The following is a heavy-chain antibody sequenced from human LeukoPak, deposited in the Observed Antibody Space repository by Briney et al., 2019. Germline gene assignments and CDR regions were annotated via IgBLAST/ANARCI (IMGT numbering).Heavy chain of an antibody. D-gene: IGHD7-27*01. V-gene: IGHV3-7*03. Sequence: PGGSLRLSCAASGFTFSSYWMSWVRQAPGKGLEWVASINQDGSEKYYVDSVKGRFTISRDNPKKSLYLQMNSLRDGDTAVYYCARAYWGSVDYWGQGTLVTVSS. CDR3: ARAYWGSVDY. J-gene: IGHJ4*02. CDR1: GFTFSSYW. CDR2: INQDGSEK.